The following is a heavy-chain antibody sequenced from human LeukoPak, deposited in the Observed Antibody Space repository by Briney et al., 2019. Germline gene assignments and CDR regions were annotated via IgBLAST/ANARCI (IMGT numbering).Heavy chain of an antibody. V-gene: IGHV3-66*01. J-gene: IGHJ1*01. D-gene: IGHD2-15*01. CDR3: ASDSYSPEYFQH. CDR2: IYSGGST. CDR1: GFSVSNDY. Sequence: GGSLRLSCAASGFSVSNDYMSWVRQAPGKGLEWVSVIYSGGSTGYADSVKGRFTISRDNSKNTLYLQMNSLRAEDTAVYYCASDSYSPEYFQHWGQGTLVIVSS.